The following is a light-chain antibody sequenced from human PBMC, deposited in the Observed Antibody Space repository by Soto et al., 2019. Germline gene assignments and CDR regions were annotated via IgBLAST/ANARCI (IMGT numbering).Light chain of an antibody. J-gene: IGKJ1*01. V-gene: IGKV1-27*01. CDR3: QKYTSAPWT. CDR1: QGISSF. Sequence: DIQMTQSPSSLSASVGDRVTITCRAGQGISSFLAWYQQKPGKVPKLLIYAASTLQSGVPSRFSGRGSGTDFTLTISSLQPEDVATYYCQKYTSAPWTFGQGTKVEIK. CDR2: AAS.